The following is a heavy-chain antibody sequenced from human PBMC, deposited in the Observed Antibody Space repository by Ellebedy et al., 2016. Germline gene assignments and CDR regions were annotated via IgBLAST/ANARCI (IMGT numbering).Heavy chain of an antibody. V-gene: IGHV3-11*01. CDR3: ASLGGGYYYYY. CDR1: GLIFSDYD. J-gene: IGHJ4*02. CDR2: ISSSLDTI. Sequence: GESLKISXAASGLIFSDYDMGWTRQSPGKGLKWVSYISSSLDTIYYADSVKGRFTISRDNAKNSLSLQMSSLGVEDTALYYCASLGGGYYYYYWGRGVQVTVSS. D-gene: IGHD3-22*01.